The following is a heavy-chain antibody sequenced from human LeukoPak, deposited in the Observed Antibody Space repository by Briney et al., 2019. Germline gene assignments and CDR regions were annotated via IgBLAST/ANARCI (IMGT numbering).Heavy chain of an antibody. V-gene: IGHV3-43*02. CDR3: AKESGKFDY. Sequence: GGSLRLSCVASGLPIADFAMHWVRQAPGKGLEWVSLISGDGVSTFYAHSVKGRFSISRVNSKNSLYLEMNSLRTEDAAMYYCAKESGKFDYWGQGTLVAVSS. CDR2: ISGDGVST. J-gene: IGHJ4*02. CDR1: GLPIADFA.